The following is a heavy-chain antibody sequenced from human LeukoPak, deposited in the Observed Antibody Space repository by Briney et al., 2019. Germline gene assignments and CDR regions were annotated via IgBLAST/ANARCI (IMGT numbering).Heavy chain of an antibody. CDR3: AKDLTIPASGYYYGSGSYHY. Sequence: GGSLRLFCAASGLTFSSYGMHCVRQAPGKGLGWVAVISYEGSNKYYADSVKGRFTISRDNSKNTLYLQMNSLRAEDTAVYYCAKDLTIPASGYYYGSGSYHYWGQGTLVTVSS. D-gene: IGHD3-10*01. V-gene: IGHV3-30*18. J-gene: IGHJ4*02. CDR2: ISYEGSNK. CDR1: GLTFSSYG.